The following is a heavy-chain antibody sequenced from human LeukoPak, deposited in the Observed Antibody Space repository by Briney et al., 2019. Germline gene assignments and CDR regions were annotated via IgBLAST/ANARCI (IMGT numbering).Heavy chain of an antibody. CDR3: ARRTLVGATEHFDF. D-gene: IGHD1-26*01. V-gene: IGHV3-23*01. CDR1: GFTFNNAW. J-gene: IGHJ4*02. CDR2: ISGGGSST. Sequence: GGSLRLSCAASGFTFNNAWMTWVRQAPGKGLEWVSGISGGGSSTDYADSVKGRFTISRDNSKNTLYLQMNSLRAEDTAVYYCARRTLVGATEHFDFWGQGTLVAVSS.